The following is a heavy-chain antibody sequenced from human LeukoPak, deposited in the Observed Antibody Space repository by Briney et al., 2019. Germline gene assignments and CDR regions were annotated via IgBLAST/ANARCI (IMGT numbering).Heavy chain of an antibody. D-gene: IGHD2-15*01. Sequence: ASVKVSCKASGYTFTRYYMHWVRRAPGQGLEWMGIINPSDGSTSYAQEFQGRVTMTRDTSTSKVYMEVSSLTSEDTAVYYCARVHCSGGSCYGEVFDYWGQGTLVTVSS. CDR1: GYTFTRYY. J-gene: IGHJ4*02. CDR2: INPSDGST. V-gene: IGHV1-46*01. CDR3: ARVHCSGGSCYGEVFDY.